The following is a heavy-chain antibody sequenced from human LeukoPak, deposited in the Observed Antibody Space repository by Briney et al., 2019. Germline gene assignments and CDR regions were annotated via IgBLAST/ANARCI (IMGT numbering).Heavy chain of an antibody. CDR1: GYTFTSYG. CDR2: ISAYNGNT. D-gene: IGHD6-19*01. Sequence: ASVKVSCKASGYTFTSYGISWVRQAPGQGLEWMGWISAYNGNTNYAQKLQGRVTMTTDTSTSTAYMELSSLRSEDTAVYYCARENGVAGTVYCDYWGQGTLVTVSS. J-gene: IGHJ4*02. CDR3: ARENGVAGTVYCDY. V-gene: IGHV1-18*01.